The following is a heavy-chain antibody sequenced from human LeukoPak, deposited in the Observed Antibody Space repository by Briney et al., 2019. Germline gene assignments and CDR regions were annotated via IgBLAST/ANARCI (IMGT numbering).Heavy chain of an antibody. V-gene: IGHV3-23*01. D-gene: IGHD1-26*01. J-gene: IGHJ4*02. CDR3: ANSAGGTYYPYFDY. CDR2: ISGSGGFT. Sequence: GGSLRLSCAASGFTFSSYAMSWVRQAPGKGLEWVSSISGSGGFTYYADSVKGRFTNSRDNSKNTLYLQMNSLRAEDTAIYYCANSAGGTYYPYFDYWGQGTLVTVSS. CDR1: GFTFSSYA.